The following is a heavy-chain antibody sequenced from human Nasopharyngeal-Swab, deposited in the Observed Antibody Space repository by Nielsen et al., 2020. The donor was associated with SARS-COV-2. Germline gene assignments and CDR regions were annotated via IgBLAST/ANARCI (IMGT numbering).Heavy chain of an antibody. D-gene: IGHD2-2*01. Sequence: SETLSLTCSLNGVSFSGYHWGWIRQSPGKGLEWIGDITRSGNTNYNPALKSRVTMSVAASRDEFSLKLTSVTAADTAIYFCARVNNGGGIVPASYSFFMDVWGRGTSVAVSS. CDR2: ITRSGNT. CDR3: ARVNNGGGIVPASYSFFMDV. J-gene: IGHJ6*03. CDR1: GVSFSGYH. V-gene: IGHV4-34*01.